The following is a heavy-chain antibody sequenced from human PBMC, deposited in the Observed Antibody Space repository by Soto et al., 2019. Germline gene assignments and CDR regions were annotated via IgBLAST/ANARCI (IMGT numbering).Heavy chain of an antibody. CDR2: ISYDGSNK. CDR3: AKAGAGAADNYYYYGMDV. CDR1: GFTFSSYG. J-gene: IGHJ6*02. V-gene: IGHV3-30*18. D-gene: IGHD6-13*01. Sequence: HPGGSLRLSCAASGFTFSSYGMHWVRQAPGKGLEWVAVISYDGSNKYYADSVRGRFTISRDNSKNTLYLQMNSLRAEDTAVYYCAKAGAGAADNYYYYGMDVWGQGTTVTVSS.